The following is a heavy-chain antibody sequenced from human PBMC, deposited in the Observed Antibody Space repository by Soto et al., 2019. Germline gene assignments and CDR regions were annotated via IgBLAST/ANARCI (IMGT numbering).Heavy chain of an antibody. V-gene: IGHV3-7*01. J-gene: IGHJ6*03. CDR3: ARGERGFFSTGGRYYYFYYMYV. Sequence: EVQLVESGGGLVQPGGSLRLSCAASGFTFSTFWMSWVRQAPGKGLEWVANIKKDGSEKYYVDSVKGRFTISRDNAENSLYLQMNSRRGEDTAVYYCARGERGFFSTGGRYYYFYYMYVWCKGPTVAVSS. D-gene: IGHD1-26*01. CDR1: GFTFSTFW. CDR2: IKKDGSEK.